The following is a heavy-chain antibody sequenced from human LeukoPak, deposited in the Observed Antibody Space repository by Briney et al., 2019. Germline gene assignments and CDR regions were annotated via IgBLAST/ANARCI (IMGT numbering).Heavy chain of an antibody. CDR1: GFTFSSYA. CDR2: ISYDGSNK. J-gene: IGHJ4*02. CDR3: ARDPTQRWLQGGYFDY. Sequence: GGSLRLSCAASGFTFSSYAMHWVRQAPGKGLEWVAVISYDGSNKYYADSVKGRFTISRDNSKNTLYLQMNSLRAEDTAVYYCARDPTQRWLQGGYFDYWGQGTLVTVSS. D-gene: IGHD5-24*01. V-gene: IGHV3-30-3*01.